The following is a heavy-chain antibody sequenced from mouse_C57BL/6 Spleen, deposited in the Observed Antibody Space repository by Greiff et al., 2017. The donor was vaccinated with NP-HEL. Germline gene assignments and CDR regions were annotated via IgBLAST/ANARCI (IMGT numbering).Heavy chain of an antibody. CDR3: ARYTTLIYYDYDEDY. Sequence: VQLQQPGTELVKPGASVKLSCKASGYTFTSYWMHWVKQRPGQGLEWIGNINPSNGGTNYNEKFKSKATLTVDKSSSTAYMQLSSLTSEDSAVYYYARYTTLIYYDYDEDYWGQGTTLTVSS. V-gene: IGHV1-53*01. D-gene: IGHD2-4*01. CDR1: GYTFTSYW. CDR2: INPSNGGT. J-gene: IGHJ2*01.